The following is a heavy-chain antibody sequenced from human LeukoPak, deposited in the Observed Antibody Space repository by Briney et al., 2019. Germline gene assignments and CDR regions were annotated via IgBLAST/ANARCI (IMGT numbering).Heavy chain of an antibody. D-gene: IGHD3-10*01. CDR1: GGSISSYY. Sequence: SETLSLTCTVSGGSISSYYWSWIRQPPGKGLEWIGSIYHSGSTYYNPSLKSRVTISVDTSKNQFSLKLSSVTAADTAVYYCARESRGSGKRSYYYYMDVWGKGTTVTVSS. CDR3: ARESRGSGKRSYYYYMDV. CDR2: IYHSGST. J-gene: IGHJ6*03. V-gene: IGHV4-59*12.